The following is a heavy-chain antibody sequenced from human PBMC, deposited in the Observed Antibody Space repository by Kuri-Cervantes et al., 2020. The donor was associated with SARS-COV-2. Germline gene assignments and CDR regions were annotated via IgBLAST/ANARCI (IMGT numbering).Heavy chain of an antibody. CDR3: ARASTTVFGVLIALFSSNAFDI. D-gene: IGHD3-3*01. Sequence: GSLRLSCAVYGGSFSNFYWSWIRQPPGKGLEWIGEINHSGSANYNPSLKSRVTISVDKSKNQLSLMLSSVTAADTAVYYCARASTTVFGVLIALFSSNAFDIWGQGTMVTVSS. V-gene: IGHV4-34*01. J-gene: IGHJ3*02. CDR2: INHSGSA. CDR1: GGSFSNFY.